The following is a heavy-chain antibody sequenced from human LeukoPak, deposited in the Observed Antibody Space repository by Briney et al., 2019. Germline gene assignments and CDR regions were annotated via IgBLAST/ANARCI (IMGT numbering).Heavy chain of an antibody. CDR1: GFTFSSYE. CDR3: ARGSRPPSPFDY. J-gene: IGHJ4*02. Sequence: PGGSLRLSCAASGFTFSSYEMNWVRQAPGKGLEWVAVIWYDGSNKYYADSVKGRFTISRDNSKNTLYLQMNSLRAEDTAVYYCARGSRPPSPFDYWGQGTLVTVSS. V-gene: IGHV3-33*08. CDR2: IWYDGSNK.